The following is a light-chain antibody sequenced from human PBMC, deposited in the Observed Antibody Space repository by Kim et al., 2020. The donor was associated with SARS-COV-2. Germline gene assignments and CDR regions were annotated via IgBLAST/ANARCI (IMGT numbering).Light chain of an antibody. J-gene: IGKJ4*01. CDR3: QQTHSFPLT. CDR2: EAS. Sequence: GSVGERVTITCRASQDISSWLGWYQQKPGKAPKVLICEASNLQSGVPSRFSGSGSGTDFTLTINSLQPEDFATYYCQQTHSFPLTFGGGTKVDIK. V-gene: IGKV1D-12*01. CDR1: QDISSW.